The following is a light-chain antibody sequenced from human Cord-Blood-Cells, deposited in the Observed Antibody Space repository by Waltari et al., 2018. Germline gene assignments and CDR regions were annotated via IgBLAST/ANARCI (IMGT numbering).Light chain of an antibody. CDR1: QGISSY. V-gene: IGKV1-9*01. CDR3: QQLNSYPHS. CDR2: AAS. J-gene: IGKJ2*03. Sequence: DIQLTQSPSFLSASVGDRVTITCRASQGISSYLAWYQQKPGKAPKLLIYAASTLQSGVPSMFSGSGSGTEVALTISSLQPEDFATYYCQQLNSYPHSFGQGTKLAIK.